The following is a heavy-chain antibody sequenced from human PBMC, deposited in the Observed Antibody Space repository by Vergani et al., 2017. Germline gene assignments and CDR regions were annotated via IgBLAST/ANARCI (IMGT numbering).Heavy chain of an antibody. D-gene: IGHD2-2*01. CDR3: AKVCGSTSCPYGGGAFDV. CDR1: GFTFNSYA. V-gene: IGHV3-23*01. CDR2: INNNGGST. J-gene: IGHJ3*01. Sequence: QLLESGGGLIQPGGSLRLSCAASGFTFNSYAMTWVRQAPGKGLEWVSGINNNGGSTYYADSVKGRFAISRDNSKNTLYLQMTDLRTEDTATYYCAKVCGSTSCPYGGGAFDVWGHGTMVTVSS.